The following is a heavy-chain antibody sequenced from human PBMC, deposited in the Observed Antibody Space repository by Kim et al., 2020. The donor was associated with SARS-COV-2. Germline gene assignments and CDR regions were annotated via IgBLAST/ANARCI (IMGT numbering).Heavy chain of an antibody. Sequence: GGSLRLSCAASGFTFSNAWMSWVRQAPGKGLEWVGRIKSKTDGGTTDYAAPVKGRFTISRDDSKNTLYLQMNSLKTEDTAVYYCTTDIQPDYDSSGYYYSRGRDYWGQGTLVTVSS. D-gene: IGHD3-22*01. J-gene: IGHJ4*02. CDR3: TTDIQPDYDSSGYYYSRGRDY. CDR1: GFTFSNAW. V-gene: IGHV3-15*01. CDR2: IKSKTDGGTT.